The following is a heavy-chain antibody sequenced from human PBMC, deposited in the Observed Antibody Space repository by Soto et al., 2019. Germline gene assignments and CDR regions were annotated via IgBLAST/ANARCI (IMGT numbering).Heavy chain of an antibody. CDR1: GDSISSGCYY. J-gene: IGHJ6*02. CDR3: ARDRISGIVHVGMDV. Sequence: PSETLSLTCTVSGDSISSGCYYWNWIRQHPERGLEWIGYVHSSGRIYYNSSLKSRVTISFDASENQFSLNVRSVTAADAAVYYCARDRISGIVHVGMDVCGQRITVTVCS. CDR2: VHSSGRI. D-gene: IGHD1-20*01. V-gene: IGHV4-31*03.